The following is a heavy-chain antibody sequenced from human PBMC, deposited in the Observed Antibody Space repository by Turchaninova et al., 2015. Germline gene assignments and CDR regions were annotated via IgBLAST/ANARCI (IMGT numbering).Heavy chain of an antibody. V-gene: IGHV3-15*01. CDR1: GFTSSQAW. CDR3: ATEHQCSGGTCRNPDF. D-gene: IGHD2-15*01. J-gene: IGHJ4*02. CDR2: VKSKTNGGAT. Sequence: EVQLVETGGGLVKPGGSLSLSCATSGFTSSQAWMTWVRQAQGKGLEWVVRVKSKTNGGATDDAAAVKGRFTISRDDSKDTLYLQMNSLKTEDTAVYYCATEHQCSGGTCRNPDFWGQGTLVTVSS.